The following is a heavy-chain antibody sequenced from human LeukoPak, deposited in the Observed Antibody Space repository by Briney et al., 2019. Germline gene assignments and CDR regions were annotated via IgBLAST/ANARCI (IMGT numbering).Heavy chain of an antibody. J-gene: IGHJ4*02. V-gene: IGHV3-21*01. CDR2: ISSSSSYI. D-gene: IGHD1-26*01. Sequence: GGSLRLPCAASGFTFSSYSMNWVRQAPGKGLEWVSSISSSSSYIYYADSVKGRFTISRDNAKNSLYLQMNSLRAEDTAVYYCARTGLVGATDYWGQGTLVTVSS. CDR3: ARTGLVGATDY. CDR1: GFTFSSYS.